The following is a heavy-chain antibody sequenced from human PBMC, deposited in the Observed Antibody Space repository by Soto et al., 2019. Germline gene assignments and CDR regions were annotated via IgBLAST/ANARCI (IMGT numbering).Heavy chain of an antibody. J-gene: IGHJ5*02. D-gene: IGHD2-15*01. CDR1: GGTFSSYT. CDR2: IIPILGIA. Sequence: ASVKVSCKASGGTFSSYTISWVRQAPGQGLEWMGRIIPILGIANYAQKFQGRVTITADKSTSTAYMELSSLRSEDTAVYYCARGPGEVVAATVGHKRYNWFDPWGQGTLVTVSS. CDR3: ARGPGEVVAATVGHKRYNWFDP. V-gene: IGHV1-69*02.